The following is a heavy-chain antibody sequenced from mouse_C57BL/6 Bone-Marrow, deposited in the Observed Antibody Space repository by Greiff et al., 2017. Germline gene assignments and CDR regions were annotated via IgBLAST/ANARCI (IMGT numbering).Heavy chain of an antibody. J-gene: IGHJ2*01. CDR1: GYTFTSYW. V-gene: IGHV1-50*01. CDR2: IDPSDSYT. D-gene: IGHD4-1*01. CDR3: ARGEELTGNCDY. Sequence: QVQLQQSGAELVKPGASVKLSCKASGYTFTSYWMQWVKQRPGQGLEWIGEIDPSDSYTNYNQKFKGKATLTVDTSSSTAYMQLSSLTSEDSAVYYCARGEELTGNCDYWGQGTTLTVSS.